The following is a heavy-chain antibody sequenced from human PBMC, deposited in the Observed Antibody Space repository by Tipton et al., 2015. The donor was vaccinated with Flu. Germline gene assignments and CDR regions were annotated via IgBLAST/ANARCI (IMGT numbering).Heavy chain of an antibody. J-gene: IGHJ4*02. CDR3: ARGSSPVVVTGIRFDY. V-gene: IGHV4-59*01. D-gene: IGHD2-21*02. CDR2: FNYNGST. Sequence: LRLSCTVSGGSIRSSFWSWLRQSPAKGLEWIAYFNYNGSTTNYNPSLKSRVSTSVDTSKNQFSLRLSSVTAADTAIYYCARGSSPVVVTGIRFDYWGQGTQVTISS. CDR1: GGSIRSSF.